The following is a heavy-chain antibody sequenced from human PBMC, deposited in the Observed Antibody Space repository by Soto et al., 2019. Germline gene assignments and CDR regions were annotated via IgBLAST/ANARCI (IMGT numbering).Heavy chain of an antibody. CDR3: AKDLFLYGMDV. J-gene: IGHJ6*02. V-gene: IGHV3-9*01. CDR1: GFTFDDYA. CDR2: ISWNSGSI. D-gene: IGHD3-10*02. Sequence: EVPLVESGGGLVQPGRSLRLSCAASGFTFDDYAMHWVRQAPGKGLEWVSGISWNSGSIGYADSVKGRFTISRDNAKNSLYLQMNSLRAEDTALYYCAKDLFLYGMDVWGQGTTVTVSS.